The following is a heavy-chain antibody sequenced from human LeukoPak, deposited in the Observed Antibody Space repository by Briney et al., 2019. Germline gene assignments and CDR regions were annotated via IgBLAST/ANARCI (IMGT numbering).Heavy chain of an antibody. V-gene: IGHV4-4*02. D-gene: IGHD1-1*01. J-gene: IGHJ3*02. Sequence: PSETLSLTCAVSGGSISSTNWWSWVRQPPGKGLEWIGEIHHSGSTNYNPSLKSRVTISVDKSNNQFSLKLNSETAADTAVYYCARVGYNCAPSAFDIWGQGTMVTVSS. CDR2: IHHSGST. CDR1: GGSISSTNW. CDR3: ARVGYNCAPSAFDI.